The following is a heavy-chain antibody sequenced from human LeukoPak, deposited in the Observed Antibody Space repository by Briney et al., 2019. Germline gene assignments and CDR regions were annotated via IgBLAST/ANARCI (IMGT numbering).Heavy chain of an antibody. CDR2: IKQDGSEK. Sequence: TGGSLRLSCAASGFPFSRYWMSWVRQAPGKGLYWVANIKQDGSEKYYVDSVKRRFTISRDNAKNSLYLQMNSLRAEDTAVYYCARGDYYDSGTSFTDAFDIWGQGTMVTVSS. CDR1: GFPFSRYW. J-gene: IGHJ3*02. V-gene: IGHV3-7*04. CDR3: ARGDYYDSGTSFTDAFDI. D-gene: IGHD3-10*01.